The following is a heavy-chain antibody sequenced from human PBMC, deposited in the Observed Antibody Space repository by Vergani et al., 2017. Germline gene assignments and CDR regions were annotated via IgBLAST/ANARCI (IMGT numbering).Heavy chain of an antibody. CDR1: GGSFSGYY. V-gene: IGHV4-34*01. CDR3: ARVQGYRVPGFDP. Sequence: QVQLQQWGAGLLKPSETLSLTCAVYGGSFSGYYWGWIRQPPGKGLEGIGEINHSGSTNYNPSLKGRVTISVDTSKNQFSLKLRSVTATDTAVYYCARVQGYRVPGFDPWGQGTLVTVSS. D-gene: IGHD5-18*01. CDR2: INHSGST. J-gene: IGHJ5*02.